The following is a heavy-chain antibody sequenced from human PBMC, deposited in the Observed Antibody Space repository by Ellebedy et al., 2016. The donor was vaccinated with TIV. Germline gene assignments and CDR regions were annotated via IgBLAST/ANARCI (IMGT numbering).Heavy chain of an antibody. CDR3: ARDRTGVLDI. D-gene: IGHD3-10*01. CDR2: IRSGGSTM. Sequence: PGGSLRLSCAASGFTFSDYYMSWIRQAPGKGLEWVSYIRSGGSTMKYADSAKGRFTISRDNSDNSLYLQMNSLRADDTAVYYCARDRTGVLDIWGQGTMVTVSS. CDR1: GFTFSDYY. J-gene: IGHJ3*02. V-gene: IGHV3-11*04.